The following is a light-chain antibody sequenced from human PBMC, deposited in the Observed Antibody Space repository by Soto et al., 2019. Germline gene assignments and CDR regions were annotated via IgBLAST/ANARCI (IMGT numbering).Light chain of an antibody. Sequence: QSVLTQPPSVSAAPGQKVTISCSGSSSNIGNNYVSWYQQLPGTAPKLLIYENNKRPSGIPDRFSGSKSGTSATLGITGLQTGDEADYYCGTWDSCLSAWVFGGGTKLTVL. CDR3: GTWDSCLSAWV. J-gene: IGLJ3*02. CDR1: SSNIGNNY. CDR2: ENN. V-gene: IGLV1-51*02.